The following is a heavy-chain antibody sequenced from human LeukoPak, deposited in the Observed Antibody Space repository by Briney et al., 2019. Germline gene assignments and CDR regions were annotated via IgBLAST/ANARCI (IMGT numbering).Heavy chain of an antibody. Sequence: GGSLRLSCAASGFTFSSYAMSWVRQAPGKGLEWGSAISGSGCSTSYADSVKGRLTISRDNSKNTLYLQMNSLRAEDTAVYYCAKIEGLVRGVSLPLYYYGMDVWGQGTTVTVSS. V-gene: IGHV3-23*01. D-gene: IGHD3-10*01. CDR1: GFTFSSYA. CDR3: AKIEGLVRGVSLPLYYYGMDV. CDR2: ISGSGCST. J-gene: IGHJ6*02.